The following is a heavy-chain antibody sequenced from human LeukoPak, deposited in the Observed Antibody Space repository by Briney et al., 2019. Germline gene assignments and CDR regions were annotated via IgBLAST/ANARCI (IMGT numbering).Heavy chain of an antibody. CDR1: GFTFSSYG. CDR3: ARDRYTGSYTAHDY. Sequence: EGSLRLSSAASGFTFSSYGMHWVRQAPGKGLEWVAFIRYDGSNKYYADSVKGRFTISRDNSKNTLSLQMNSLRAEDTAVYYCARDRYTGSYTAHDYWGQGTLVTVSS. D-gene: IGHD3-3*01. V-gene: IGHV3-30*02. J-gene: IGHJ4*02. CDR2: IRYDGSNK.